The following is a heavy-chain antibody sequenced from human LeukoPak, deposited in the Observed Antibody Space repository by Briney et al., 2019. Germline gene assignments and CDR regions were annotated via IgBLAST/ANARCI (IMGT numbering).Heavy chain of an antibody. CDR3: ARALNSSSRRNLFDY. D-gene: IGHD6-13*01. CDR2: ISYSGST. Sequence: SETLSLTCTVSGGSIISYDWSWIRQPPGKGLEWIGYISYSGSTKNNPSLKSRVTISADTSKNQFSLKLSSVTAADTAVYYCARALNSSSRRNLFDYWGQGTLVTVSS. J-gene: IGHJ4*02. V-gene: IGHV4-59*12. CDR1: GGSIISYD.